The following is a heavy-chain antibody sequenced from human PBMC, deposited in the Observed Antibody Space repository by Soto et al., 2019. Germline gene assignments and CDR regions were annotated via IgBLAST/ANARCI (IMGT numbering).Heavy chain of an antibody. V-gene: IGHV3-9*01. CDR2: ISWNSGSI. D-gene: IGHD6-13*01. J-gene: IGHJ5*02. CDR1: GFTFDDYA. Sequence: EVQLVESGGGLVQPGRSLRLSCAASGFTFDDYAMHWVRQAPGKGLEWVSGISWNSGSIGYADSVKGRFTISRDNAKNSLYLQMNSLRAEDTALYYCAKGSSSSSWYVGWFDPWGQGTLVTVSS. CDR3: AKGSSSSSWYVGWFDP.